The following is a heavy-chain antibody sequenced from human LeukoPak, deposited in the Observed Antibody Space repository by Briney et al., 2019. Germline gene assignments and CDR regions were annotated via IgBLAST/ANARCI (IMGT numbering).Heavy chain of an antibody. V-gene: IGHV3-23*01. D-gene: IGHD3-10*01. CDR1: GFTFGSYA. J-gene: IGHJ4*02. CDR3: AKGTDYYVSGSYYNVFDY. CDR2: ISGSGGGT. Sequence: GGSLRLSCAASGFTFGSYAMSWVRQAPGKGLEWVSAISGSGGGTYYADSVEGRSTISRDNSKNTLYLQINSLRAEDTAVYYCAKGTDYYVSGSYYNVFDYWGQGTLVTVSS.